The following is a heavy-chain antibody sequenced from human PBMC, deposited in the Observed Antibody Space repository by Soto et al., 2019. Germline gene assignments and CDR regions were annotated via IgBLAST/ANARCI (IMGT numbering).Heavy chain of an antibody. CDR2: INHRGNS. CDR3: TREWGPSYYYDSSGFNPES. Sequence: PXETLSLSCVVSGYGISTSSYWGWVRQAPGNGLEWIGAINHRGNSYYNSSLKSRVTISVDTSRNQFSLSLTSVTAADTAIYYCTREWGPSYYYDSSGFNPESWGQGTLVTVSS. D-gene: IGHD3-22*01. J-gene: IGHJ5*02. V-gene: IGHV4-38-2*02. CDR1: GYGISTSSY.